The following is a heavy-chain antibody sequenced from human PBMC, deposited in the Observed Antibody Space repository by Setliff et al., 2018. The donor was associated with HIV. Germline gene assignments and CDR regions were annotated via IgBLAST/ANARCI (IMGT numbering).Heavy chain of an antibody. D-gene: IGHD5-12*01. CDR2: IYHSGRT. CDR3: ARVGYSRTSYAMDV. Sequence: KPSETLSLTCTVSGGSISDHYWSWIRQPPGKGLEWIGTIYHSGRTTYSPSLKSRLTISVDTSNNQFSLKLSSVIAADTAVYYCARVGYSRTSYAMDVWGQGTTVTVSS. J-gene: IGHJ6*02. V-gene: IGHV4-59*11. CDR1: GGSISDHY.